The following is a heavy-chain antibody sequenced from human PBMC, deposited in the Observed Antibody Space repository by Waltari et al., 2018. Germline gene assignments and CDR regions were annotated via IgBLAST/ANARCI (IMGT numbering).Heavy chain of an antibody. Sequence: QVQLQESGPGLVKPSQTLSLTCTVSGGSIRSGGYYWSWIRQHTGKGLEWIGYIYYSGSTYYNPSLKSRVTISVDTSKNQFSLKLSSVTAADTAVYYCARDGGFSRGGTIRAFDIWGQGTMVTVSS. J-gene: IGHJ3*02. CDR1: GGSIRSGGYY. V-gene: IGHV4-31*03. CDR3: ARDGGFSRGGTIRAFDI. CDR2: IYYSGST. D-gene: IGHD1-1*01.